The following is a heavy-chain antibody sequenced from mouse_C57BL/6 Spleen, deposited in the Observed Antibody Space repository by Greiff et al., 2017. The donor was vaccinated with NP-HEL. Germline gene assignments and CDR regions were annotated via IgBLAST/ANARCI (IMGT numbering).Heavy chain of an antibody. J-gene: IGHJ4*01. CDR2: INPSNGGT. V-gene: IGHV1-53*01. D-gene: IGHD1-1*01. CDR1: GYTFTSYW. Sequence: QVQLQQPGTELVKPGASVKLSCKASGYTFTSYWMHWVKQRPGQGLEWIGNINPSNGGTNYNEKFKSKATLTVDKSSSTAYMQLSSLTSEDSAVYYCASPSTVVAGPYAMDYWGQGTSVTVSS. CDR3: ASPSTVVAGPYAMDY.